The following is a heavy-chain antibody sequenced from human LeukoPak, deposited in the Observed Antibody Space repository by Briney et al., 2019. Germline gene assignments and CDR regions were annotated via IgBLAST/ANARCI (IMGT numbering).Heavy chain of an antibody. Sequence: GGSLRLSCAASGFTFSSYSMNWVRQAPGKGLEWVANIKQDGSEKYYVDSVKGRFTISRDNAKNSLYLQMNSLRAEDTAVYYCARESSMVRGVIMRDYYYYMDVWGKGTTVTVSS. CDR3: ARESSMVRGVIMRDYYYYMDV. V-gene: IGHV3-7*01. CDR2: IKQDGSEK. CDR1: GFTFSSYS. D-gene: IGHD3-10*01. J-gene: IGHJ6*03.